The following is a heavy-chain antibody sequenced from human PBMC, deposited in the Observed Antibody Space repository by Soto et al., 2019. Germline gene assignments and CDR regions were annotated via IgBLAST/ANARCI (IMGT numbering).Heavy chain of an antibody. D-gene: IGHD2-15*01. CDR3: AKHCGDIVVVVAATHSYYFDY. CDR1: GFTFSSYA. V-gene: IGHV3-23*01. Sequence: GGSLRLSCAASGFTFSSYAMSWVRQAPGKGLEWVSAISGSGGSTYYADSVKGRFTISRDNSKNTLYLQMNSLRAEDTAVYYCAKHCGDIVVVVAATHSYYFDYWGQGTLVTVSS. J-gene: IGHJ4*02. CDR2: ISGSGGST.